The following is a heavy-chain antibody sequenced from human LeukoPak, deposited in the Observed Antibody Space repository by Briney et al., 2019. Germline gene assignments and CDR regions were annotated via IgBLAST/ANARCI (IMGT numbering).Heavy chain of an antibody. J-gene: IGHJ4*02. CDR3: ARDPSYSENLDY. CDR2: INSDGSST. Sequence: GGSLRLSCAASGFAFSSYWMDSVRQAPGKGLVWVSRINSDGSSTTYADSVKGRFTISRDNAKNTRYLQMNSLRAEDTAVYYCARDPSYSENLDYWGQGTLVTVSS. D-gene: IGHD1-26*01. CDR1: GFAFSSYW. V-gene: IGHV3-74*01.